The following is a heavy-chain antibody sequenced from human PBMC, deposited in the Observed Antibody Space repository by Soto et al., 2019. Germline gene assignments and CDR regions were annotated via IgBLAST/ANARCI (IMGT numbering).Heavy chain of an antibody. V-gene: IGHV1-8*01. CDR1: GYTFTSYD. CDR3: ARLSSVLRYFDWLSSPRDAFDL. J-gene: IGHJ3*01. Sequence: ASVKVYCTASGYTFTSYDINWVRQATGQGLEWMGWMKPNSGNTGYAQKFQGRVTMTRNTSISTAYMELSSLRSEDTAVYYCARLSSVLRYFDWLSSPRDAFDLWGQGTMVTVSS. CDR2: MKPNSGNT. D-gene: IGHD3-9*01.